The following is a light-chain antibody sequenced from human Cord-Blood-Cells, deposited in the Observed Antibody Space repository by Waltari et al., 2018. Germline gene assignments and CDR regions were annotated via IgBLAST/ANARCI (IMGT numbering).Light chain of an antibody. Sequence: QSALTQPASVSGSPGQSIPISCTGTSSDVGGYNYVSWYQQHPGKAPKLMIYDVSNRPSGVSNRFSGSKSGNTASLTISGLQAEDEADYYCSSYTSRSNVVFGGGTKLTVL. CDR2: DVS. CDR3: SSYTSRSNVV. V-gene: IGLV2-14*01. CDR1: SSDVGGYNY. J-gene: IGLJ2*01.